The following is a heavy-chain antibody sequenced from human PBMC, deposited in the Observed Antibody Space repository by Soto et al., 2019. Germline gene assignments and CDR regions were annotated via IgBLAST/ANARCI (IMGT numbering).Heavy chain of an antibody. J-gene: IGHJ4*02. D-gene: IGHD1-26*01. CDR2: IYSGGST. CDR1: GFTVSSNY. Sequence: PGGSLRISCAASGFTVSSNYMSWVRQAPGKGLEWVSVIYSGGSTYYADSVKGRFTISRDNSKNTLYLQMNSLRAEDTAVYYCARELPPSGGSYSYYFDYWGQGTLVTVSS. V-gene: IGHV3-53*01. CDR3: ARELPPSGGSYSYYFDY.